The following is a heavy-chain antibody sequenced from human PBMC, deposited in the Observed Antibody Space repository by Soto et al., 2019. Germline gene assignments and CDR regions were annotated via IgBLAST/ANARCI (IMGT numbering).Heavy chain of an antibody. J-gene: IGHJ4*02. CDR1: GASVTSGDYY. D-gene: IGHD3-3*01. V-gene: IGHV4-30-4*01. CDR2: MHDSGTT. Sequence: QAQLQESGPGLVRPSQTLSLSCSVSGASVTSGDYYWNWIRQTPGTGLEWLGSMHDSGTTSYNPSLKSRVTISRDTPKNQFSLKLTSVSAADPAVYFCARGGLYDLWSGLFDWGQGIRVTVSS. CDR3: ARGGLYDLWSGLFD.